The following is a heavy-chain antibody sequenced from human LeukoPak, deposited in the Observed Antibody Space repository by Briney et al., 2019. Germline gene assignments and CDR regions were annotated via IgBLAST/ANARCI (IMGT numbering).Heavy chain of an antibody. D-gene: IGHD3-10*01. CDR2: IIVDSGNT. CDR1: GFTFSGSA. Sequence: ASVKVSCKASGFTFSGSAVQWVRQARGQRLEWLGWIIVDSGNTHYVQKLQERVTITRDISTNTAYMELSSLTSEDTAVYYCATDSTPMVRGIIIAFAYWGQRTQVTVSS. J-gene: IGHJ4*02. V-gene: IGHV1-58*01. CDR3: ATDSTPMVRGIIIAFAY.